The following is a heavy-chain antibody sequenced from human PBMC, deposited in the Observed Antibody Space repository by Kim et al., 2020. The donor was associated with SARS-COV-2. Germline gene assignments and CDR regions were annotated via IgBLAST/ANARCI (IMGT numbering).Heavy chain of an antibody. D-gene: IGHD1-26*01. V-gene: IGHV3-11*04. CDR3: AGSPREIDY. J-gene: IGHJ4*02. Sequence: TDAVEGRVTISRDNAKKSLYLQMNSLRAEDTAVYYCAGSPREIDYWGQGTLVIVSS.